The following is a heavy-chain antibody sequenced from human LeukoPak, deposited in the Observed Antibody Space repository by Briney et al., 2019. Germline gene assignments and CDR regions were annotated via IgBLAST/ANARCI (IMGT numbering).Heavy chain of an antibody. CDR2: ISSSSSTI. CDR3: ARDSRITMIVVVLGMDV. V-gene: IGHV3-48*01. J-gene: IGHJ6*02. CDR1: AFTFSNYD. D-gene: IGHD3-22*01. Sequence: GGSLRLSCTISAFTFSNYDMNWVRQAPGKGLEWVSYISSSSSTIYYADSVKGRFTISRDNAKNSLYLQMNSLRAEDTAVYYCARDSRITMIVVVLGMDVWGQGTTVTVSS.